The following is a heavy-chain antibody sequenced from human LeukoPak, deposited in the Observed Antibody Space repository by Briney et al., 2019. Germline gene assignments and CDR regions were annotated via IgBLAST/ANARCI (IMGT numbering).Heavy chain of an antibody. CDR1: GYTLTEVS. V-gene: IGHV1-24*01. CDR2: FDPADGEP. J-gene: IGHJ4*02. D-gene: IGHD4-17*01. Sequence: ASVKVSCKISGYTLTEVSMHWVRQAPGKGLEWMGGFDPADGEPIYAQKFQGRVTMSEDTSTDTAYMDLSSLRSEDTAVYYCATEVVGYGDVHDFGSWGQGTLVTVSP. CDR3: ATEVVGYGDVHDFGS.